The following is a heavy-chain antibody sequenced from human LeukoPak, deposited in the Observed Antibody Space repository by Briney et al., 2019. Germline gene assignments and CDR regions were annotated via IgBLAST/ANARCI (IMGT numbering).Heavy chain of an antibody. D-gene: IGHD2-15*01. CDR3: ARLKDGSGGWFDP. CDR1: GGSISSYY. V-gene: IGHV4-59*08. J-gene: IGHJ5*02. Sequence: PSETLSLTCTVSGGSISSYYWSWIRQPPGKGLEWIEYIYYSGSTNYNPSLKSRVTISVDTSKNQFSLKLSSVTAADTAVYYCARLKDGSGGWFDPWGQGTLVTVSS. CDR2: IYYSGST.